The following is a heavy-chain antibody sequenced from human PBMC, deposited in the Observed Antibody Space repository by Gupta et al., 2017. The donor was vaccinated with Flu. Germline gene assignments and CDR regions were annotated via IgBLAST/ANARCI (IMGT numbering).Heavy chain of an antibody. Sequence: EVQLVESGGGLVQPGGSLRLTCVISGFTFSDPHMNGIRQAPGKGLEWISYIGSGGNTDYADSVRGRFTISRDNARDSLFLQMNSLRDEDTALYYCARDLNWAFIFWGQGALVTVSS. V-gene: IGHV3-48*02. CDR3: ARDLNWAFIF. CDR2: IGSGGNT. CDR1: GFTFSDPH. J-gene: IGHJ4*02. D-gene: IGHD3-16*01.